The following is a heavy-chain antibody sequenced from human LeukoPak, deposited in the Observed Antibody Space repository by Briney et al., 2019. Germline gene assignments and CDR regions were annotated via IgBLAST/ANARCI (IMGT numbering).Heavy chain of an antibody. V-gene: IGHV3-23*01. CDR2: ISNNGGYT. D-gene: IGHD2-15*01. J-gene: IGHJ4*02. CDR1: GFTFSSSA. Sequence: GGSLRLSCAASGFTFSSSAMSWVRQAPGKGLEWVSAISNNGGYTYYADSVQGRFTISRDNSKSTPCLQMNSLRAEDTAVYYCAKQLGYCSDGSCYFPYWGQGTLVTVSS. CDR3: AKQLGYCSDGSCYFPY.